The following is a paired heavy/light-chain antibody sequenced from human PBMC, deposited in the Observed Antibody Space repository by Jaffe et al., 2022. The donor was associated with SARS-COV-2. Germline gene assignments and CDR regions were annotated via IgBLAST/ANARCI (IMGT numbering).Heavy chain of an antibody. Sequence: EVQLVESGGDLVQPGESLRLSCVVSGFTFSDFWMDWVRQAPGEGLEWVANINQDGSKKYYVDSVKGRFTVSRDNAKNSVYLQINSLRAEDTAVYYCSRQLEVWGQGTRVTVSS. J-gene: IGHJ3*01. CDR3: SRQLEV. CDR2: INQDGSKK. V-gene: IGHV3-7*03. CDR1: GFTFSDFW.
Light chain of an antibody. Sequence: DIQLTQSPSSLSASVGDRVTITCRASQDIRNDLAWYQQKPGKAPERLIYAASTLLSGVPSRFSGSGYGTEFTLTISSLQPEDFATYSCLQWNSYPRTFGQGTKVEV. CDR3: LQWNSYPRT. J-gene: IGKJ1*01. CDR2: AAS. V-gene: IGKV1-17*01. CDR1: QDIRND.